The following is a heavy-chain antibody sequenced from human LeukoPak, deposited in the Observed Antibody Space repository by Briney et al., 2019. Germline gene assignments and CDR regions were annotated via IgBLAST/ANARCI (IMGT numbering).Heavy chain of an antibody. CDR2: INGDGSTT. D-gene: IGHD3-22*01. J-gene: IGHJ1*01. Sequence: GGSLRLSCAASGFTFSRYWMHWVRQAPGKGLVWVSRINGDGSTTSYADSVKGGFTISRDNAKNTLYLQMNSLRAEDTAVHYCATGNYYDSRGYYTFGHWGQGTLVTVSS. V-gene: IGHV3-74*01. CDR1: GFTFSRYW. CDR3: ATGNYYDSRGYYTFGH.